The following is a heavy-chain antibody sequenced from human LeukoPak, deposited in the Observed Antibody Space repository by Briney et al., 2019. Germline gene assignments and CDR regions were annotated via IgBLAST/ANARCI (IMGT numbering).Heavy chain of an antibody. CDR3: ARGPLLLWFGELFGIDY. CDR1: GGPFSGYS. J-gene: IGHJ4*02. V-gene: IGHV4-34*01. Sequence: PSEPLSLTCAVYGGPFSGYSWSWIRQPPGKGLEWIGEINHSGSTNYNPSLKSRVNISVDTSKNQFSRKLSSVTAADTAVYYCARGPLLLWFGELFGIDYWGQGTVVTVSS. D-gene: IGHD3-10*01. CDR2: INHSGST.